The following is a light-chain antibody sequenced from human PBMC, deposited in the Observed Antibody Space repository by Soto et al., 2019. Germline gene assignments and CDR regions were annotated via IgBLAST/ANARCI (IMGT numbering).Light chain of an antibody. CDR1: QSVSSS. CDR3: QQRSNWPLT. CDR2: DAS. V-gene: IGKV3-11*01. J-gene: IGKJ4*01. Sequence: EIVLTHSPATLSLSPGERATLSCRASQSVSSSLAWYQQKPGQAPRLLIYDASNRATGIPARFSGSGSGTDFTLTISSLEPEDFAVYYCQQRSNWPLTFGGGTKV.